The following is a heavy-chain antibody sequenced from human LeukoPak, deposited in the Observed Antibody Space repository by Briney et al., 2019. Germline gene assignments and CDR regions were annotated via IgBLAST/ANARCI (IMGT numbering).Heavy chain of an antibody. J-gene: IGHJ4*02. CDR2: ISGSSSTI. CDR1: GFTFSSYG. CDR3: ARGSTYYDSSGQVPFDY. V-gene: IGHV3-48*01. Sequence: GGSLRLSCAASGFTFSSYGMHWVRQAPGKGLEWGSYISGSSSTIYYADSVKGRFTISRDNGKNTLYLQMNSLRAEDTAVYYCARGSTYYDSSGQVPFDYWGQGTLVTVSS. D-gene: IGHD3-22*01.